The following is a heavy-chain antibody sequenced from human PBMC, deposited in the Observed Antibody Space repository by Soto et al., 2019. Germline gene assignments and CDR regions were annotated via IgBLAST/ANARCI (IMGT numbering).Heavy chain of an antibody. D-gene: IGHD3-10*01. CDR1: GGSISSYY. V-gene: IGHV4-59*01. CDR2: IYCSGST. J-gene: IGHJ3*02. Sequence: SETLSLTCTVSGGSISSYYWSWIRQPPGKGLEWIGYIYCSGSTNYNPSLKSRVTISVDTSKNQFSLKLSSVTAADTAVYYCASQLWFGELLAAFDIWGQGTMVTVSS. CDR3: ASQLWFGELLAAFDI.